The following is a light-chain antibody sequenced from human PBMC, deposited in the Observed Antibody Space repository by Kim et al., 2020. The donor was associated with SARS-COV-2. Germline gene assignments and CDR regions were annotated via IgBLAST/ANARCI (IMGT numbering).Light chain of an antibody. V-gene: IGLV3-21*04. J-gene: IGLJ3*02. CDR2: YDS. Sequence: APGKTARITCGGNNIGSKTVHWYQQKPGQAPVLVIYYDSDRPSGIPERFSGSNSGNTATLTISRVEAGDEADYYCQVWDSSSEHWVFGGGTKLTVL. CDR3: QVWDSSSEHWV. CDR1: NIGSKT.